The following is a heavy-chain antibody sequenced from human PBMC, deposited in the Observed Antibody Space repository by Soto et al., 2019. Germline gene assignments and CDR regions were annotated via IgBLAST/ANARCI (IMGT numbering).Heavy chain of an antibody. CDR3: AKDVGYCTNGVCLYNWFDP. V-gene: IGHV3-30*18. D-gene: IGHD2-8*01. CDR1: GFTFNSYG. Sequence: QVQLVESGGGVVQPGRSLRLSCAASGFTFNSYGIHWVRQAPGKALEWVAVISYDGNNIYYGDSVQGRFTISRDNSKNTIYLQMNSRRAEDTAVYYCAKDVGYCTNGVCLYNWFDPWGQGTLVTVSS. J-gene: IGHJ5*02. CDR2: ISYDGNNI.